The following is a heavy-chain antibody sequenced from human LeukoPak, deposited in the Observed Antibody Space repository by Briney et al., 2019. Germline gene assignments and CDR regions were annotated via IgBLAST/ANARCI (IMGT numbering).Heavy chain of an antibody. Sequence: GGSLRLSCAASGFYFRSYTMNWLRQAPGKGLEWVALISYDGRNKYYADSLEGRFTISRDNSKNTLYLQTNSLRAEDAAVYYCARDVTAGGDAFDIWGQGTMVTVSS. CDR2: ISYDGRNK. J-gene: IGHJ3*02. CDR3: ARDVTAGGDAFDI. D-gene: IGHD1-14*01. CDR1: GFYFRSYT. V-gene: IGHV3-30*01.